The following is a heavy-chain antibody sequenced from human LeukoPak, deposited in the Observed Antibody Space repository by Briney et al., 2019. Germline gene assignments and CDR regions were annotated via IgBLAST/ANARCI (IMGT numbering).Heavy chain of an antibody. CDR3: AKLFGRAAAGNY. D-gene: IGHD6-13*01. CDR2: IQYDGSNK. V-gene: IGHV3-30*02. J-gene: IGHJ4*02. CDR1: GLSFSSYG. Sequence: GGSLRLSCAASGLSFSSYGMHWVRQAPGKGLEWVAFIQYDGSNKFYADSVKGRFTISRDNSKNTLYLQMNSLRAEDTAVYYCAKLFGRAAAGNYWGQGTLVTVSS.